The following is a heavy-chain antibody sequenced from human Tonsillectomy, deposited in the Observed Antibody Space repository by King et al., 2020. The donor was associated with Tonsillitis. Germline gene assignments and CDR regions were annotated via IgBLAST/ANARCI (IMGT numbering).Heavy chain of an antibody. J-gene: IGHJ3*02. CDR1: VDSVSSDSAA. CDR2: RYYRSKWYI. CDR3: ARDRGGIYLADAFDI. V-gene: IGHV6-1*01. D-gene: IGHD1-26*01. Sequence: VQLQQSGPGLVKPSQTLSLTCAISVDSVSSDSAALNWIRQSPSRGLEWLGRRYYRSKWYIVYALYVKRRITINPDTSKNQLSLQLNSVTPEDTAMYYCARDRGGIYLADAFDIWGQGTMVTVSS.